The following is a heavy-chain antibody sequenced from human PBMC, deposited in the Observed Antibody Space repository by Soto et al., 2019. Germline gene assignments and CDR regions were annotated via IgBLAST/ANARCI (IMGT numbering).Heavy chain of an antibody. CDR2: ISPNGDAT. CDR3: AKENGYSSSWFEFDY. CDR1: GFTFSSYA. Sequence: GGSLRLSCAASGFTFSSYAMSWVRQAPGKGLEWVSAISPNGDATYYADSVKGRFTISRDNSKNTLYLQMNSLRAEDTAVYYCAKENGYSSSWFEFDYWGQGTLVTVSS. V-gene: IGHV3-23*01. D-gene: IGHD6-13*01. J-gene: IGHJ4*02.